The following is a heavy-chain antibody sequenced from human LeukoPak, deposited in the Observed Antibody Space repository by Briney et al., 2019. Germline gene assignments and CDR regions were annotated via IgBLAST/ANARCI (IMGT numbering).Heavy chain of an antibody. J-gene: IGHJ4*02. V-gene: IGHV4-34*01. CDR3: ARGGGFGWLRPHDY. Sequence: PSETLSLTCAVYGGSFSGYYWSWIRQPPGKGLEWIGEINHSGSTNYNPSLKSLVTISVDTSKNQFSLKLSSVTAADTAVYYCARGGGFGWLRPHDYWGQATLATVPS. CDR2: INHSGST. D-gene: IGHD5-12*01. CDR1: GGSFSGYY.